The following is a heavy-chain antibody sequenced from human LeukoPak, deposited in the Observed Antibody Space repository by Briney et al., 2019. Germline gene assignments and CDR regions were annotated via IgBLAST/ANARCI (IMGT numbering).Heavy chain of an antibody. CDR3: ARGAGASGYFDL. CDR2: IYCSGST. V-gene: IGHV4-59*11. J-gene: IGHJ2*01. Sequence: SETLSLTCTVSGDSITRHYWSWIRQPPGKGLEWIGCIYCSGSTNYNPSLKSRVTMSLDTSKTQFSLKLNSVTAADTAVYYCARGAGASGYFDLWGRGTLVTVSS. CDR1: GDSITRHY. D-gene: IGHD3-10*01.